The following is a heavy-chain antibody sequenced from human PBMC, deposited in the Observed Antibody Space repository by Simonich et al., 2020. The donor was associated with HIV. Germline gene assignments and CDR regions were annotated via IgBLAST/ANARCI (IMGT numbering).Heavy chain of an antibody. V-gene: IGHV4-34*10. CDR1: GGPSSYY. D-gene: IGHD3-10*01. CDR3: ARAGLTMVRGVPGAFDI. Sequence: QLQLQESGPGLVKPSETLSLTCAVYGGPSSYYCSWVRQPPGKGLGWFGEVNHSGSTKYNPSLRSRVSISVGTSKNQFSLKLSSGTAADTAVYYCARAGLTMVRGVPGAFDIWGQGTMVTVSS. J-gene: IGHJ3*02. CDR2: VNHSGST.